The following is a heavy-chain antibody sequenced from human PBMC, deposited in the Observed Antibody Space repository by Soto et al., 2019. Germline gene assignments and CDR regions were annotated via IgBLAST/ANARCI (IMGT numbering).Heavy chain of an antibody. CDR2: INHSGST. CDR1: GGSFSGYY. V-gene: IGHV4-34*01. CDR3: ARAPIFAYYYYGMDV. Sequence: TLSLTCAVYGGSFSGYYWSWIRQPPGKGLEWIGEINHSGSTNYNPSLKSRVTISVDTSKNQFSLKLSSVTAADTAVYYCARAPIFAYYYYGMDVWGQGTTVTVSS. J-gene: IGHJ6*02. D-gene: IGHD3-3*01.